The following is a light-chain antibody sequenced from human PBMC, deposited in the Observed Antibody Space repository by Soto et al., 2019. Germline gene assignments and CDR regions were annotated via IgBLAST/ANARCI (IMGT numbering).Light chain of an antibody. J-gene: IGKJ4*01. V-gene: IGKV3-15*01. CDR1: QSVRTN. CDR3: QQYTNWPPGALT. CDR2: GAS. Sequence: EIVMTQSPGTLSVSPGEIATLSCRASQSVRTNVAWYQQRPGQAPRLLIYGASSRATGVPARFGGSGSGTEFTLTISSLQSEDFAVYYCQQYTNWPPGALTFGGGTKVE.